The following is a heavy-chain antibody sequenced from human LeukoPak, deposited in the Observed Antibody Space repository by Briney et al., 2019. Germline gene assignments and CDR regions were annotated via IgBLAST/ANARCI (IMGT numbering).Heavy chain of an antibody. V-gene: IGHV4-4*07. J-gene: IGHJ6*02. Sequence: SETLSLTCTVSGGSISSYYWSWIRQPAGKGLEWIGRIYTSGSTNYNPSLKSRVTMSVDTSKNQFSLKLSSVTAADTAVYYCARVRDILTGRHPYYYYGMDVWGQGTTVTVSS. CDR1: GGSISSYY. CDR3: ARVRDILTGRHPYYYYGMDV. CDR2: IYTSGST. D-gene: IGHD3-9*01.